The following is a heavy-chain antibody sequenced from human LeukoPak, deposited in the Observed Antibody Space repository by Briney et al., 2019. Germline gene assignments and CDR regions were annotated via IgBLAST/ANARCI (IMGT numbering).Heavy chain of an antibody. Sequence: GGSLRLSCAASGFTFSSYWMSWVRQAPGKGLEWVANIKQDGSEKYYVDSVKGRFTISRDNAKNSLYLQMNSLRAEDTAVYYCASSTTGYCSSTSKCYYYMDVWGKGTTVTVSS. V-gene: IGHV3-7*01. CDR1: GFTFSSYW. J-gene: IGHJ6*03. CDR2: IKQDGSEK. CDR3: ASSTTGYCSSTSKCYYYMDV. D-gene: IGHD2-2*01.